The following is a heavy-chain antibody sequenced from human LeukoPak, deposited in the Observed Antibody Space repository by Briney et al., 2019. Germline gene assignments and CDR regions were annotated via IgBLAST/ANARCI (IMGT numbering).Heavy chain of an antibody. Sequence: GGSLRLSCAASGFTFSSYAMSWVRQAPGKGLEWVSGISGSDGSTYSADSVKGRFTISRDNSKNTLYLQMNSLRAEDTAVYYCAKQGRDWLRDYYYYMDVWGKGTTVTISS. CDR3: AKQGRDWLRDYYYYMDV. CDR2: ISGSDGST. D-gene: IGHD3-9*01. V-gene: IGHV3-23*01. CDR1: GFTFSSYA. J-gene: IGHJ6*03.